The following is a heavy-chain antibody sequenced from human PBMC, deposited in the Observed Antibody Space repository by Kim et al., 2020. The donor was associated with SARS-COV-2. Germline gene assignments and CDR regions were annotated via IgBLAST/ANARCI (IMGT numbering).Heavy chain of an antibody. D-gene: IGHD2-2*01. J-gene: IGHJ6*03. CDR2: IYSSGSA. CDR1: GGSISSSY. Sequence: SETLSLTCTVSGGSISSSYWSWIRQPAGKGLEWIGRIYSSGSANYNPSLKSRVTMSVDTSKNQFSLQLNSVTAADTAVYFCARDSLVRTNYYHYMDVWGKGTTVTVSS. V-gene: IGHV4-4*07. CDR3: ARDSLVRTNYYHYMDV.